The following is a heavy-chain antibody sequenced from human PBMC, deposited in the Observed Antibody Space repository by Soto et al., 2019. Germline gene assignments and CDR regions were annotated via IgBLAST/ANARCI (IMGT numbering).Heavy chain of an antibody. J-gene: IGHJ4*02. V-gene: IGHV3-30-3*01. CDR2: ISYDGSNK. CDR1: GFTFSSYA. CDR3: ARSYYYDSSDIFDY. D-gene: IGHD3-22*01. Sequence: GGSLRLSCAASGFTFSSYAMHWVRQAPGKGLEWVAVISYDGSNKYYADSVKGRFTISRDNSKNTLYLQMNSLGAEDTAVYYCARSYYYDSSDIFDYWGQGTLVTVSS.